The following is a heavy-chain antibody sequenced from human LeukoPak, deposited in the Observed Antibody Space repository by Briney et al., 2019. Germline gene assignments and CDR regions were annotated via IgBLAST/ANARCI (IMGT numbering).Heavy chain of an antibody. CDR1: GFTFSTFA. V-gene: IGHV3-23*01. D-gene: IGHD6-6*01. Sequence: GGSLRLSCAASGFTFSTFAMSWVRQAPGKGLEWVSTILGGGGRPTYYAGCVNGRFTITRAKMKETGYLQMHSLRAEDSALYYWAKSSPAAPFDYWGLGTLVAVSS. CDR2: ILGGGGRPT. J-gene: IGHJ4*02. CDR3: AKSSPAAPFDY.